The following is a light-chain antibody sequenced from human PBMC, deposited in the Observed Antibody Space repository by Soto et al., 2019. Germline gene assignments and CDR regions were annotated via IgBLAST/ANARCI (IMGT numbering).Light chain of an antibody. CDR2: DVT. CDR3: SSHTISNTRV. Sequence: QSALTQPASVSGSPGQSITISCTGTSSDVGGYNYVSWYQQHPGKAPKLMIYDVTNRPSGVSNRFSGSKSGNTASLTISGLQAEDEADYYCSSHTISNTRVFGGGTQLTVL. V-gene: IGLV2-14*01. CDR1: SSDVGGYNY. J-gene: IGLJ3*02.